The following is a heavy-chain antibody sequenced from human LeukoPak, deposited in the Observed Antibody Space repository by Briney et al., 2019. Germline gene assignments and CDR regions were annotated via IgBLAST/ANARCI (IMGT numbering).Heavy chain of an antibody. Sequence: PGGSLRLPCAVSELHAMTWVRQGPGEGLEWVSAISRSRGSTYYADSVKGRFTISSDKSNNTMYLQMNSLRADDTAVYYCAKLGGNTAYREEYYGRDVWGQGTTVTVSS. D-gene: IGHD6-6*01. V-gene: IGHV3-23*01. CDR3: AKLGGNTAYREEYYGRDV. CDR1: ELHA. CDR2: ISRSRGST. J-gene: IGHJ6*02.